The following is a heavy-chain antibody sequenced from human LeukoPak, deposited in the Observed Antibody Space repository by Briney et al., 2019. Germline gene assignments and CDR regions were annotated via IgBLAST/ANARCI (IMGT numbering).Heavy chain of an antibody. D-gene: IGHD6-19*01. J-gene: IGHJ4*02. CDR2: ISSSSSYI. CDR3: ARGPPAVAGMPTDY. Sequence: GGSLRLSCAASGFTFSSYSMNWVRQAPGKGLEWVSSISSSSSYIYYADSVKGRFTISRDNAKNSLYLQMNSLRAEDTAVYYCARGPPAVAGMPTDYWGQGTLVTASS. CDR1: GFTFSSYS. V-gene: IGHV3-21*01.